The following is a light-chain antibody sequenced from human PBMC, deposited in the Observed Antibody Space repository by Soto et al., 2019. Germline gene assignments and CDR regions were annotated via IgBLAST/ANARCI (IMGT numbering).Light chain of an antibody. CDR1: QDINNY. CDR2: GAS. J-gene: IGKJ2*01. CDR3: QQYDNFPYT. Sequence: DIQMTQSPSSLSASVGDRVTITCQASQDINNYLNWYQQKPGKAPKLLIYGASNLETGVPSRFSGSGSATDFTFTISSLQPEDIATYYCQQYDNFPYTFGQGTKLEIK. V-gene: IGKV1-33*01.